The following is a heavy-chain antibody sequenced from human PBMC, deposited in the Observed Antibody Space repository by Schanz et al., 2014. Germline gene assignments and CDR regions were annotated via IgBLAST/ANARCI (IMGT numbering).Heavy chain of an antibody. V-gene: IGHV3-74*02. D-gene: IGHD3-3*01. Sequence: VQLVESGGGVVQPGGSLRLSCAASGFIFGDYAIHWVRQAPGKGLVWVSRTSHDGSFTTFADSVKGRFTISRDNAKNALYLQMNSLRAEDTAVYYCARPIYDLWSGSFDYWGQGTLVTVSS. CDR1: GFIFGDYA. J-gene: IGHJ4*02. CDR3: ARPIYDLWSGSFDY. CDR2: TSHDGSFT.